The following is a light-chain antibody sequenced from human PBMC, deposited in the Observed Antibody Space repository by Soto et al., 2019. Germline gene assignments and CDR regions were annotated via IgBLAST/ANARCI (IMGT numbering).Light chain of an antibody. Sequence: DIQMTQSPSSLSASVGDRVTVTCRAGQSISRYLNWYQQRPGKAPKLLIYSASTLQTGVPSRFSGSGSGTDFTLTINSLQSEDFAVYYCQQYNDWPPYTFGQGTKLHIK. CDR3: QQYNDWPPYT. J-gene: IGKJ2*01. V-gene: IGKV1-39*01. CDR1: QSISRY. CDR2: SAS.